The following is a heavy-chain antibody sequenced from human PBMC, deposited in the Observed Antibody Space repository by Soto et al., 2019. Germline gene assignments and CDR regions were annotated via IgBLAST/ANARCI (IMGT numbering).Heavy chain of an antibody. V-gene: IGHV4-31*03. D-gene: IGHD4-17*01. CDR2: IYYNGNT. J-gene: IGHJ3*01. CDR3: ARARLRAVYAFDF. Sequence: SETLSLTCTLSGVSITSGAYYWTWVRQHPGKGLEWIGYIYYNGNTYFSPSLKSRLTISIDTSKNQFSLKLSSVTAADTAMYYCARARLRAVYAFDFWGQGTMVTVSS. CDR1: GVSITSGAYY.